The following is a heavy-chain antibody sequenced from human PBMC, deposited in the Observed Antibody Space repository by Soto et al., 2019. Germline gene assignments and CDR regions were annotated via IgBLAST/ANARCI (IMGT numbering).Heavy chain of an antibody. D-gene: IGHD6-13*01. CDR1: GFTVGNNY. CDR2: IYSGGST. CDR3: ARDPPGIAAAGGG. Sequence: EVQLVESGGGLVQPGGSLRLSCAASGFTVGNNYMNWVRQAPGKGLECVSLIYSGGSTNYADSVKGRFTISRDNSKNTLYLQMNRLRAEDTAVYYCARDPPGIAAAGGGWGQGTTVTVSS. V-gene: IGHV3-66*01. J-gene: IGHJ6*02.